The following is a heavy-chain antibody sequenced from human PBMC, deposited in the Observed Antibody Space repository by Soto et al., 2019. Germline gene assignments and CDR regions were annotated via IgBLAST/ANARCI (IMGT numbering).Heavy chain of an antibody. CDR2: IWYEGTNK. V-gene: IGHV3-33*01. CDR3: ARVVPDVCGYQLGGLDC. J-gene: IGHJ4*02. CDR1: GFTFSRYA. D-gene: IGHD2-21*01. Sequence: LRLSCAASGFTFSRYAMQWVRQAPGKGLEWVSVIWYEGTNKYYGESVKGRFSISRDDSKNTLYLQMNSLRVEDKAVYYCARVVPDVCGYQLGGLDCWGQGTLVTVSS.